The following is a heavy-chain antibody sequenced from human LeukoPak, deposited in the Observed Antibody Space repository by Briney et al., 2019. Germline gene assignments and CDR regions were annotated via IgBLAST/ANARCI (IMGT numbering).Heavy chain of an antibody. CDR3: AKDAQRGFDYSNSLQN. J-gene: IGHJ1*01. CDR2: IWSDGSDK. CDR1: GFTFSHYG. V-gene: IGHV3-33*06. Sequence: GGSLRLSCVASGFTFSHYGMHWVRQTPGPGLEWVSVIWSDGSDKYYAKSVKGRFTISRDNSKNSLFLQMNSLRAEDTAIYYCAKDAQRGFDYSNSLQNWGQGILVTVSS. D-gene: IGHD4-11*01.